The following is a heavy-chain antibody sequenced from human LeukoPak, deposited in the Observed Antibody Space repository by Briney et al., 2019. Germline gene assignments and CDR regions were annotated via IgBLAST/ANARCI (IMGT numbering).Heavy chain of an antibody. Sequence: HPGGSLRLSRAASGFTVSSNYMSWVRQAPGKGLEWVSVIYSGGSTYYADSVKGRFTISRHNSKNTLYLQMNSLRAEDTAVYYCARKTGHGMDVWGQGTTVTVSS. CDR1: GFTVSSNY. V-gene: IGHV3-53*04. CDR2: IYSGGST. J-gene: IGHJ6*02. D-gene: IGHD3-10*01. CDR3: ARKTGHGMDV.